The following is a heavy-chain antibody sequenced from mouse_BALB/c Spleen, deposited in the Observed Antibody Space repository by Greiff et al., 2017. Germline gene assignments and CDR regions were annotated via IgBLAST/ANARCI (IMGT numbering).Heavy chain of an antibody. CDR1: GFSLTSSG. V-gene: IGHV2-9*02. Sequence: QVQLKESGPGLVAPSQSLSITCTVSGFSLTSSGVHWVRQPPGKGLEWLGVIWAGGSTNYNSALMSRLSISKDNSKSQVFLKMNSLQTDDTAMYYCARDSDYDVGFAYWGQGTLVTVSA. CDR3: ARDSDYDVGFAY. CDR2: IWAGGST. D-gene: IGHD2-4*01. J-gene: IGHJ3*01.